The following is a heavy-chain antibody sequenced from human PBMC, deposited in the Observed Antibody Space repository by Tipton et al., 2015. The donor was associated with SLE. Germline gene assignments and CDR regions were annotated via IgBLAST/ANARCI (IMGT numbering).Heavy chain of an antibody. CDR1: GGSISSGGYY. CDR2: IYYSGST. D-gene: IGHD2-2*01. CDR3: ARVVGGYCSSTSCSYFDY. J-gene: IGHJ4*02. V-gene: IGHV4-31*03. Sequence: LRLSCTVSGGSISSGGYYWSWIRQHPGKGLEWIGYIYYSGSTYYNPSLKSRVTISVDTSKNQFSLKLSSVTAADTAVYYCARVVGGYCSSTSCSYFDYWGQGTLVTVSS.